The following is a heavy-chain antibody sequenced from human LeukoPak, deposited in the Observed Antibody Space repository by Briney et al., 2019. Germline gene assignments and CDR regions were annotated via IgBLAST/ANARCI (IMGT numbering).Heavy chain of an antibody. J-gene: IGHJ4*02. D-gene: IGHD6-13*01. CDR1: GGSLSSYY. CDR3: ASLAAAGKADHFDY. CDR2: IYYSGST. V-gene: IGHV4-59*12. Sequence: SETLSLTCTVSGGSLSSYYWSWLRQPPGKGLEWIGYIYYSGSTNYNPSLKSRVTISVDTSKNQFSLKLSSVTAADTAVYYCASLAAAGKADHFDYWGQGTLVTVSS.